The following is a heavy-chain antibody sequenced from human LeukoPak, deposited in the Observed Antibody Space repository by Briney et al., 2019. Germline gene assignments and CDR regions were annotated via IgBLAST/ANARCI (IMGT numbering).Heavy chain of an antibody. D-gene: IGHD2-2*01. J-gene: IGHJ4*02. CDR2: IIPILGIA. V-gene: IGHV1-69*04. CDR3: AREVLPPAAMLSAKSSYYFDY. Sequence: ASVKVSCKASGGTFSSYAISWVRQAPGQGLEWMGRIIPILGIANYAQKFQGRVTITADKSTSTAYMELSSLRSEDTAVYYCAREVLPPAAMLSAKSSYYFDYWDQGTLVTVSS. CDR1: GGTFSSYA.